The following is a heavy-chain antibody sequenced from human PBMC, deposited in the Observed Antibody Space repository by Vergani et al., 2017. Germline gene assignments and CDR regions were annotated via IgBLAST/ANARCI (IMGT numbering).Heavy chain of an antibody. Sequence: QLQLQESGPGLVKPSATLSLTCSVSGASIRSSNYYWGWIRQPPGKGLEWIASIYYSGSTYYNPSLKSRVTISVDTSKNQFSLKLSSVTAADTAVYFCARHSXVGWLVKLGWIDPWGQGILVTIVS. V-gene: IGHV4-39*01. CDR2: IYYSGST. CDR1: GASIRSSNYY. D-gene: IGHD6-19*01. J-gene: IGHJ5*02. CDR3: ARHSXVGWLVKLGWIDP.